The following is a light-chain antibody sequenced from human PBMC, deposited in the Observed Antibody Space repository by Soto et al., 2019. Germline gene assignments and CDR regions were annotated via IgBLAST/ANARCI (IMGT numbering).Light chain of an antibody. Sequence: EIVLTQSPATLSLSPGERATLSCRASQSVSSYLAWYQQKPGQAPRLLIYDASNRATGIPARFSGSGSGTDFTLTISSLEPEDFAVYYCQQYSQWPLTFGGGTKVDI. CDR2: DAS. J-gene: IGKJ4*01. CDR1: QSVSSY. CDR3: QQYSQWPLT. V-gene: IGKV3-11*01.